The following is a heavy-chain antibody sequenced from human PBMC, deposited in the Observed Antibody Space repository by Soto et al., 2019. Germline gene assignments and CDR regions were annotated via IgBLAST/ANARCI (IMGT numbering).Heavy chain of an antibody. J-gene: IGHJ6*02. CDR3: ARDTPFSSTFYDSSGYYGDYYYYGMDV. V-gene: IGHV1-18*01. Sequence: ASVKVSCKASGYTFTSYGISWVRQAPGQGLEWMGWISAYNGNTNYAQKLQGRVTMTTDASTSTAYMELRSLRSDDTAVYYCARDTPFSSTFYDSSGYYGDYYYYGMDVWGQGTTVTVSS. D-gene: IGHD3-22*01. CDR2: ISAYNGNT. CDR1: GYTFTSYG.